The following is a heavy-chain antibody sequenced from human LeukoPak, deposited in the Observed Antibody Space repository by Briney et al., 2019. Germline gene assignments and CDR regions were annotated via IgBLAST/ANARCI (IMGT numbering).Heavy chain of an antibody. CDR1: GGSIRNYY. J-gene: IGHJ4*02. CDR3: ARAGGTKKELDY. Sequence: PSETLSLTCTVSGGSIRNYYWSWIRQPPGKGLEWIGYIYYAGSTNYNPSLKSRVTISVDTSKNQFSLKLSSVTAADTAVYYCARAGGTKKELDYWGQGTLVTVSS. CDR2: IYYAGST. D-gene: IGHD3-16*01. V-gene: IGHV4-59*01.